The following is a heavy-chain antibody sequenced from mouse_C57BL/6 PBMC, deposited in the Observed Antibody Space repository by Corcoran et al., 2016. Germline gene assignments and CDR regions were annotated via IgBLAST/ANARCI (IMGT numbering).Heavy chain of an antibody. CDR3: ARELLSRLGFDY. CDR1: GYTFTTYG. V-gene: IGHV9-3*01. D-gene: IGHD1-1*01. J-gene: IGHJ2*01. Sequence: QIQLVQSGPELKKPGETVKISCKASGYTFTTYGMSWVKQAPGKGLKWMGWINTYSGVPTYADDFKGRFAFSLETSASTAYLQINNLKNEDTATYFCARELLSRLGFDYWGQGTTLTVSS. CDR2: INTYSGVP.